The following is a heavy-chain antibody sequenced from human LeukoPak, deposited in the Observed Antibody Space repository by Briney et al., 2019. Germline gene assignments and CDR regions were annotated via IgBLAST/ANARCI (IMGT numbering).Heavy chain of an antibody. CDR2: INPNSGGT. V-gene: IGHV1-2*02. D-gene: IGHD1-26*01. CDR3: ARDRWELLWYFDY. CDR1: GYTFTGYY. Sequence: GASVKVSCKASGYTFTGYYMHWVRQAPGQGLEWMGWINPNSGGTNYAQKFQGRVTMTRDTSISTACMELSRLRSDDTAVYYCARDRWELLWYFDYWGQGTLVTVSS. J-gene: IGHJ4*02.